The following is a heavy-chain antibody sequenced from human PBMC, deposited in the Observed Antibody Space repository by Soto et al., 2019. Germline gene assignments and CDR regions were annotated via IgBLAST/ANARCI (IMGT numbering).Heavy chain of an antibody. CDR3: ARARSSGSYLDY. V-gene: IGHV3-21*01. D-gene: IGHD6-6*01. CDR2: ISSSSNYM. Sequence: DPGEGLEWVSSISSSSNYMYYADSLKGRFTISRDNAKDSLFLQMHSLRAEDTAVYYCARARSSGSYLDYLVQGTLVTVSS. J-gene: IGHJ4*02.